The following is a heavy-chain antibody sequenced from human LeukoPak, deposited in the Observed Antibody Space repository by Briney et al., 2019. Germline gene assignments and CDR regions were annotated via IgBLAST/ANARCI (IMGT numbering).Heavy chain of an antibody. CDR2: ISWNSGSI. CDR1: GFTFDDYA. CDR3: ARGMVGDFWSGYYAYYYYGMDV. V-gene: IGHV3-9*01. D-gene: IGHD3-3*01. J-gene: IGHJ6*02. Sequence: PGGSLRLSCAASGFTFDDYAMHWVRQAPGKGLEWVSGISWNSGSIGYADSVKGRFTISRDNAKNSLYLQMNSLRAEDTALYYCARGMVGDFWSGYYAYYYYGMDVWGQGTTVTVSS.